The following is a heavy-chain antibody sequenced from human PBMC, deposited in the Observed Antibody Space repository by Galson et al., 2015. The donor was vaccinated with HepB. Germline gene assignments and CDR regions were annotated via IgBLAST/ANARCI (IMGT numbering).Heavy chain of an antibody. CDR1: TGCINDYH. CDR3: ATDYSGRDYPLDAFDV. CDR2: ISYGGRT. V-gene: IGHV4-59*12. J-gene: IGHJ3*01. D-gene: IGHD3-10*01. Sequence: ETLSLTCTVFTGCINDYHWNWIRQSPGKGLEWIGSISYGGRTNFNPSLQSRVAISVDTSRSQFSLKLSSVTAADTAVYYCATDYSGRDYPLDAFDVWDQGTMVTVSS.